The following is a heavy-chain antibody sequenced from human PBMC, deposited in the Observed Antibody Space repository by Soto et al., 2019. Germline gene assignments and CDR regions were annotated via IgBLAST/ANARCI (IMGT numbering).Heavy chain of an antibody. Sequence: QVQLVQSGAEVKKPGSSVKVSCKASGGTFSRYAISWVRQAPGQGLEWMGRISPMFDIVKFALNFPGRVTFTADESTSTAYMELRSLGSEDTAVYYCVRDLEVQMELASYFYMAVWGKGTRVTVSS. D-gene: IGHD1-26*01. CDR1: GGTFSRYA. CDR2: ISPMFDIV. CDR3: VRDLEVQMELASYFYMAV. V-gene: IGHV1-69*15. J-gene: IGHJ6*03.